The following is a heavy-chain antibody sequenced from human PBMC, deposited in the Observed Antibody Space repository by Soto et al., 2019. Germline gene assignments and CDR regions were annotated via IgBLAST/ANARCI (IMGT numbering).Heavy chain of an antibody. D-gene: IGHD1-7*01. Sequence: GSLRLSCATCGLTFSNYAMSWVRQAPGGGLEWVSSMSGSSSTTYYADSVRGRFTISRDRSKNTLYLQMSSLRAEDTALYYCAKNQERELPRVIDFWGQGTLVTVSS. V-gene: IGHV3-23*01. J-gene: IGHJ4*02. CDR1: GLTFSNYA. CDR3: AKNQERELPRVIDF. CDR2: MSGSSSTT.